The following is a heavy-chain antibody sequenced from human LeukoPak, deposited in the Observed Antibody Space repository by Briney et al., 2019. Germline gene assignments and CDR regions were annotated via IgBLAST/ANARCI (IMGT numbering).Heavy chain of an antibody. CDR2: MNPNSGNT. J-gene: IGHJ6*02. Sequence: ASVKVSCKASGYTFTSYDINWVRQATGQGLEWMGWMNPNSGNTGYAQKFQGRVTMTRNTSISTAYMELSRLRSDDTAVYYCARERGEHCSGGSCYGYYYYGMDVWGQGTTVTVSS. V-gene: IGHV1-8*01. CDR1: GYTFTSYD. CDR3: ARERGEHCSGGSCYGYYYYGMDV. D-gene: IGHD2-15*01.